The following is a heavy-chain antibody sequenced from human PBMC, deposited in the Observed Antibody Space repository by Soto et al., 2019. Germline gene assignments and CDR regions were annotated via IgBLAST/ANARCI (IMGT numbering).Heavy chain of an antibody. V-gene: IGHV3-74*01. D-gene: IGHD2-2*01. J-gene: IGHJ4*02. CDR1: GFTFSSYW. CDR2: INSDGSST. Sequence: EVQLVESGGGLVQPGGSLRLSCAASGFTFSSYWMHWVRQAPGKGLVWVSRINSDGSSTYYANSVKGRFTISRDNAKNRVYLQMNSLRAEDTAVYYCAKAVPFDYWGQGTLVTVSS. CDR3: AKAVPFDY.